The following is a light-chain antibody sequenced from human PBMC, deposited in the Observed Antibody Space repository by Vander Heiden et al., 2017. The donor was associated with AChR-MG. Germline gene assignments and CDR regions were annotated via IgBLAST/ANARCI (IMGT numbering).Light chain of an antibody. CDR2: RIN. V-gene: IGLV1-47*01. CDR3: AAWDDSLSVVV. J-gene: IGLJ3*02. CDR1: SPNIGSNY. Sequence: QSVLTQPPSASGTPGQTVTISCSGSSPNIGSNYVYWYQQPQATAPQPLIYRINQRPSGVPYRLSGSKSGTSASLAISRLRSEEEADYYCAAWDDSLSVVVFGGGTKLTVL.